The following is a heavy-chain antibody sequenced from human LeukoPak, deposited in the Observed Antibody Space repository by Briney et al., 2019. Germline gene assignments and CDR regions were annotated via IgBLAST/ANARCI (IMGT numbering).Heavy chain of an antibody. V-gene: IGHV3-30*18. CDR3: AKDRNYPNFDY. D-gene: IGHD3-16*02. J-gene: IGHJ4*02. Sequence: PGGSLRPSCAASGFTFSSYGMHWVRQAPGKGLEWVAVISYDGSNKYYADSVKGRFTISRDNSKNTLYLQMNSLRAEDTAVYYCAKDRNYPNFDYWGQGTLVTVSS. CDR2: ISYDGSNK. CDR1: GFTFSSYG.